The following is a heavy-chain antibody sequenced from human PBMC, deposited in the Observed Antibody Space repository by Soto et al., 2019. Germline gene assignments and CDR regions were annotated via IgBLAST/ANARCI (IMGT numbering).Heavy chain of an antibody. V-gene: IGHV3-30*03. Sequence: QPGGSLRLSCGVSGCIFSRYGMHWVRQAPGKGLEWVTGISYDGGERFYADSVKGRFTISRDNSKNRLDLQMSSLRPEDTAVYYCARDLPLYCRGDCNFDFWGQGTLVTVSS. CDR3: ARDLPLYCRGDCNFDF. J-gene: IGHJ4*02. D-gene: IGHD2-21*02. CDR2: ISYDGGER. CDR1: GCIFSRYG.